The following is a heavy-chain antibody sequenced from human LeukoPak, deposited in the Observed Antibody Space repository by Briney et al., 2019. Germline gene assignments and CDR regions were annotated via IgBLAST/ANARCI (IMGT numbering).Heavy chain of an antibody. CDR1: GFTFSSYA. J-gene: IGHJ4*02. CDR3: ATGSGSHPVDY. CDR2: ISSSGTST. V-gene: IGHV3-23*01. Sequence: GGSLRLPCVASGFTFSSYAMSWVRQAPGKGLEWVSTISSSGTSTYYADSVKGRFTISRDNSKNTLYLQMNSLRAEDTAVYYCATGSGSHPVDYWGQGTLVTVSS. D-gene: IGHD1-26*01.